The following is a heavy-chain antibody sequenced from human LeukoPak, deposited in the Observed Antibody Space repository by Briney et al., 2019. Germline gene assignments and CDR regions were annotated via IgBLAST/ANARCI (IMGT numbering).Heavy chain of an antibody. CDR2: IIPIFGTA. CDR3: ASIPVSTSSEYFQH. Sequence: ASVKVSCKASGGTFSSYAISWVRQAPGQGLEWMGGIIPIFGTANYAQKFQGRVTITADESMSTAYMELSSLRSEDTAVYYCASIPVSTSSEYFQHWGQGTLVTVSS. V-gene: IGHV1-69*13. D-gene: IGHD2-2*01. J-gene: IGHJ1*01. CDR1: GGTFSSYA.